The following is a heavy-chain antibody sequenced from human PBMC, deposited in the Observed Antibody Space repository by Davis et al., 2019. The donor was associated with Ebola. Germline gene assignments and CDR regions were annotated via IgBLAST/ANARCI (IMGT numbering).Heavy chain of an antibody. CDR1: GFIFNSAW. Sequence: GESLKISCAASGFIFNSAWMNWVRQAPGKGLEWVGRIISKTAGGTTDYAAPVKGRFTISRDDSKNTLYLQMNSLKTEDTAVYYCTTAVTDDDYWGQGTLVTVSS. D-gene: IGHD4-23*01. CDR2: IISKTAGGTT. CDR3: TTAVTDDDY. V-gene: IGHV3-15*01. J-gene: IGHJ4*02.